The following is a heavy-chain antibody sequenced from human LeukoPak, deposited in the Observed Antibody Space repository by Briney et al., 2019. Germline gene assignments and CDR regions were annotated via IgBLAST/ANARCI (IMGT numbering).Heavy chain of an antibody. CDR1: GFTVSSNY. CDR2: IYSGGST. D-gene: IGHD3-9*01. Sequence: GGSLRLSCAASGFTVSSNYMSWVRQAPGKGLEWVSVIYSGGSTYYAESVKGRFTISRDNSKNTLYLQMNSLRAEDTAVYYCAREPRRRYFDWLSPRSYGMDVWGKGTTVTVSS. J-gene: IGHJ6*04. CDR3: AREPRRRYFDWLSPRSYGMDV. V-gene: IGHV3-53*01.